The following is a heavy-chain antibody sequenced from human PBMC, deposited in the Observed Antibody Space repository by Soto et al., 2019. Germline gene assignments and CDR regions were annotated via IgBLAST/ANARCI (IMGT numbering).Heavy chain of an antibody. CDR1: GGSISSGGYS. D-gene: IGHD3-9*01. CDR2: IYHSGST. Sequence: SETLSLTCAVSGGSISSGGYSWSWIRQPPGKDLEWIGYIYHSGSTYYNPSLKSRVTISVDRSKNQFSLKLSSVTAADTAVYYCARLHILTGSFDYWGQGTLVTVSS. V-gene: IGHV4-30-2*01. CDR3: ARLHILTGSFDY. J-gene: IGHJ4*02.